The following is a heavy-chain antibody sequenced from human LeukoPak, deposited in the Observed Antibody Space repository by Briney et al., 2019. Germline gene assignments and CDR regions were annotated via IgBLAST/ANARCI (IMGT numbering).Heavy chain of an antibody. CDR1: GYSISSGSY. Sequence: KTSETLSLTCTVSGYSISSGSYWGWIRQPPGKGLEWIGSIHHSGTTYYNSSLKSRVTILVDTSKNQFSVKLSSVTAADTAVYYCARGVGSSSPPSWGQGTLVTVSS. CDR2: IHHSGTT. J-gene: IGHJ5*02. CDR3: ARGVGSSSPPS. V-gene: IGHV4-38-2*02. D-gene: IGHD6-6*01.